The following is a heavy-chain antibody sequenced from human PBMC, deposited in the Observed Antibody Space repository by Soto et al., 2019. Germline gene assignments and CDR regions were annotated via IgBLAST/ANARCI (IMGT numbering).Heavy chain of an antibody. CDR1: GFTFSSYA. Sequence: GGSLRLSCAASGFTFSSYAMSWVRQAPGKGLEWVSAISGSGGSTYYADSVKGRFTTSRDNSKNTLYLQMNSLRAEDTAVYYCAKDAPYYYDSSGYYYGAFDIWGQGTMVTVSS. D-gene: IGHD3-22*01. V-gene: IGHV3-23*01. CDR2: ISGSGGST. J-gene: IGHJ3*02. CDR3: AKDAPYYYDSSGYYYGAFDI.